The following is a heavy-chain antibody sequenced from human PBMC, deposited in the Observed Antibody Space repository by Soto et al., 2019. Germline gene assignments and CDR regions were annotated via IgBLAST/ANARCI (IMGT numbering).Heavy chain of an antibody. CDR2: VFWDDGK. J-gene: IGHJ3*01. CDR3: AHGLNARGAGSDALDV. CDR1: GFSLSTSGVY. Sequence: QITLKESGPTLVKPTQTLTLTCTFSGFSLSTSGVYVGWIRQPPGKAPEWLAVVFWDDGKHYRPSLKSRLTIIKDTSKSQVFLAMTNVDPVDTATYYCAHGLNARGAGSDALDVWGQGTMVTVSS. V-gene: IGHV2-5*02. D-gene: IGHD4-17*01.